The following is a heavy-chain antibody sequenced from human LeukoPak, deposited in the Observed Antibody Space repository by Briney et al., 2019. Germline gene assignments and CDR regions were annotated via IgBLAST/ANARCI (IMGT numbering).Heavy chain of an antibody. J-gene: IGHJ4*02. V-gene: IGHV1-2*02. Sequence: ASVTVSCKTSGYTFTNYYVHWVRQAPGQGLECMGYIVPDSGGADYDQKFQGRVTMTRDKSISTVYMELSSLRSDDTAVYYCSTEDKYCSGANCGKYWGQGTLVTVSS. CDR1: GYTFTNYY. CDR3: STEDKYCSGANCGKY. D-gene: IGHD2-15*01. CDR2: IVPDSGGA.